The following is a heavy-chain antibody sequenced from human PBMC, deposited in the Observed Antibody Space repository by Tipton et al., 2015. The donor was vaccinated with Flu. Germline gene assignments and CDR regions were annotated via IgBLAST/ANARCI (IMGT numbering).Heavy chain of an antibody. CDR3: ARRDYRNYVSEPKNWFDP. CDR1: GYSIRSSNYY. CDR2: IFHSGNT. Sequence: TLSLTCAVSGYSIRSSNYYWGWIRQPPGKGLEWIGNIFHSGNTYHNPSLRSRVTISIDTSKNHFSLKLSSVTAADTAVYYCARRDYRNYVSEPKNWFDPWCQGALVTVSS. D-gene: IGHD4-11*01. V-gene: IGHV4-38-2*01. J-gene: IGHJ5*01.